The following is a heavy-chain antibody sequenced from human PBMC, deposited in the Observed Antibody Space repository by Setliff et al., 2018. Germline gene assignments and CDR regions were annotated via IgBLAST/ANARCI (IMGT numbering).Heavy chain of an antibody. J-gene: IGHJ4*02. D-gene: IGHD1-1*01. CDR3: TTQGVRYGDY. CDR1: GFNFTHAW. Sequence: GGSLRLSCAGSGFNFTHAWMNWVRQAPGKGLEWVGRIKDKSDGGTTNYGAPVKGRFTISRDDSKNTLYLQMNSLKTEDTAVYYCTTQGVRYGDYWGQGTLVTVSS. V-gene: IGHV3-15*01. CDR2: IKDKSDGGTT.